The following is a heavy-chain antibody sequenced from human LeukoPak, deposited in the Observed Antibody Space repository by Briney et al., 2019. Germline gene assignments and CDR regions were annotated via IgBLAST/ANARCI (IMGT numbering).Heavy chain of an antibody. Sequence: GGSLRLSCGASGFPFSNHWMHWVRQVPGKGLVWVSRIDGGGSSTSYADSVKGRFSISRDNGKSTLYLQMNSLRVEDTAVYYCARGPGSSGGAYVGDYWGHGTLVTVSS. CDR2: IDGGGSST. J-gene: IGHJ4*01. CDR3: ARGPGSSGGAYVGDY. V-gene: IGHV3-74*01. CDR1: GFPFSNHW. D-gene: IGHD3-22*01.